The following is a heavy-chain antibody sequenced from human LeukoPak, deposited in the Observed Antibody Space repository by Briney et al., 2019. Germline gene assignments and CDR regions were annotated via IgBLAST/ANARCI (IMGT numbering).Heavy chain of an antibody. D-gene: IGHD6-6*01. J-gene: IGHJ4*02. CDR1: GGTFSSYA. CDR2: IIPIFGTA. V-gene: IGHV1-69*13. Sequence: ASVKVSCKASGGTFSSYAISWVRQAPGQGLEWMGGIIPIFGTANYAQKFQGRVTITADESTSTAYVELSSLRSEDTAVYYCARGRSEYSSSFPLGYWGQGTLVTVSS. CDR3: ARGRSEYSSSFPLGY.